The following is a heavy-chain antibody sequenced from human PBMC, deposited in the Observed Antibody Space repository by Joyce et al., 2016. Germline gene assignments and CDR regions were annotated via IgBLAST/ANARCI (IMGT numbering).Heavy chain of an antibody. CDR2: ISASSGTI. J-gene: IGHJ4*02. V-gene: IGHV3-48*02. CDR1: GFSFNTYG. Sequence: EVQLVESGGGLVQPGGSLRLSWAASGFSFNTYGINWVRQAPGKGLEWLSYISASSGTIYYADSVKGRFTISRDNAKNSVYLQMNSLRDEDTAVYYCARVGRTGYTCDYWGQGTLVTVSS. CDR3: ARVGRTGYTCDY. D-gene: IGHD5-24*01.